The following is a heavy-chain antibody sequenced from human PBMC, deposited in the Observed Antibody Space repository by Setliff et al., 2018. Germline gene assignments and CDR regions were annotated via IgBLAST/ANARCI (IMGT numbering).Heavy chain of an antibody. J-gene: IGHJ5*02. CDR3: GRGFSRIEGWGNWFDP. D-gene: IGHD2-15*01. V-gene: IGHV4-39*01. CDR1: GGSVSNSGFF. CDR2: IYDSGSS. Sequence: SETMSLTCTVSGGSVSNSGFFWGWLRQAPGKGLEWIGNIYDSGSSNYNASLKSRLIITRDTSKNQIALKLTSVTAADTAVYYCGRGFSRIEGWGNWFDPWGQGILVTVSS.